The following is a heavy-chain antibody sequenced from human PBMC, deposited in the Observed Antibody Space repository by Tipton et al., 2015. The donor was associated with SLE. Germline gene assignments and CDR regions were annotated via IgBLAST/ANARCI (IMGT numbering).Heavy chain of an antibody. J-gene: IGHJ5*02. Sequence: GLVKPSETLSLTCSVSGASINNHIYYWTWIRQPPGKGLEWIGYVSSSGNTNYNRSLKSRVNISVDSSKNQFSLKVTSVTAADTAVYYCARGGTSFFDRWGQGTLVTVSS. CDR1: GASINNHIYY. CDR2: VSSSGNT. D-gene: IGHD1-1*01. CDR3: ARGGTSFFDR. V-gene: IGHV4-61*01.